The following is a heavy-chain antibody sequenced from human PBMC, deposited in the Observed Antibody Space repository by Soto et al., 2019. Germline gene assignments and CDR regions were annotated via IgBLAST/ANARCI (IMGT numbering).Heavy chain of an antibody. CDR1: GGSTSSGDYY. Sequence: SETLSLTCTVSGGSTSSGDYYWGWIRQPPGKGLEWIGYIYYSGSTYYNPSLKSRVTISVDTSKNQFSLKLSSVTAADTAVYYCAREPSDFGLSGSRPYYFDYWGQGTLVTVSS. CDR2: IYYSGST. V-gene: IGHV4-30-4*01. D-gene: IGHD1-26*01. J-gene: IGHJ4*02. CDR3: AREPSDFGLSGSRPYYFDY.